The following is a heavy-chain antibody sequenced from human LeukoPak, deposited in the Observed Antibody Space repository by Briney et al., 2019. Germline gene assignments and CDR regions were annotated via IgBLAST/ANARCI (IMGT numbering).Heavy chain of an antibody. CDR1: GYTFTSYA. CDR2: INTNTGNP. J-gene: IGHJ6*03. CDR3: AREVNGDYGRYYYYMDV. D-gene: IGHD4-17*01. V-gene: IGHV7-4-1*02. Sequence: ASVKDSCKASGYTFTSYAMNWVRETPGQGLEWMGWINTNTGNPTYAQGFTGQFVFSLDTSVSTAYLQISSLKAEDTAVYYCAREVNGDYGRYYYYMDVWGKGTTVTVSS.